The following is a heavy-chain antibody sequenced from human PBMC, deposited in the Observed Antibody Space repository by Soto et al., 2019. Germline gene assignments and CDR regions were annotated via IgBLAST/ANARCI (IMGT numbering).Heavy chain of an antibody. J-gene: IGHJ4*02. V-gene: IGHV1-18*01. CDR1: GYTFTSYG. D-gene: IGHD3-10*01. CDR2: ISAYNGNT. CDR3: ARVEVPITMVRGVNYDY. Sequence: ASVKVSCKASGYTFTSYGISWVRQAPGQGLEWMGWISAYNGNTNYAQKLQGRVTMTTDTSTSTAYMELRSLRSDDTAVYYCARVEVPITMVRGVNYDYWGQGTLVTVSS.